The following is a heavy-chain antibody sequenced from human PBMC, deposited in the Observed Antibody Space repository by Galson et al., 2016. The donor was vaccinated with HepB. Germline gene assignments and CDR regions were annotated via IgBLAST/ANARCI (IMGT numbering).Heavy chain of an antibody. CDR2: ISTSSTYK. V-gene: IGHV3-21*01. J-gene: IGHJ4*02. CDR3: ARDPHPTDTGMGGY. CDR1: GFTFSSYS. D-gene: IGHD5-18*01. Sequence: SLRLSCAASGFTFSSYSMNWVRQAPGKGLEWVSSISTSSTYKYYADSLKGRFTISRDNAKNSLYLQMNSLRAEDTAVYYCARDPHPTDTGMGGYWGQGTLVTVSS.